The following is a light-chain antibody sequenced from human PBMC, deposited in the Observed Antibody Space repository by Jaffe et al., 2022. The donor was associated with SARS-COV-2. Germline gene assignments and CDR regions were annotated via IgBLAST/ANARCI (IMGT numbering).Light chain of an antibody. V-gene: IGKV3-20*01. CDR1: QSVTSSH. Sequence: EIVLTQSPGTLSLSPGERATLSCRASQSVTSSHLAWYQQKPGQAPRLLIYGASSRATGIPDRFSGSGSGTDFTLTINRLEPEDFAVFYCQQYGISPFTFGQGTKLESK. J-gene: IGKJ2*01. CDR3: QQYGISPFT. CDR2: GAS.